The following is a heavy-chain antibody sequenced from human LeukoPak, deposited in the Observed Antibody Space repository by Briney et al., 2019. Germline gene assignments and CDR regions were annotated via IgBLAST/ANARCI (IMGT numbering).Heavy chain of an antibody. D-gene: IGHD5-18*01. CDR2: ISSSGSTI. J-gene: IGHJ6*02. CDR1: GFTFSSYE. Sequence: GGSLRLSCAASGFTFSSYEMNWVRQAPGKGLEGVSYISSSGSTIYYADSVKGRFTISRDNAKNSLYLQMNSLRAEDTAVYYCARVSAMAYYGMDVWGQGTTVTVSS. CDR3: ARVSAMAYYGMDV. V-gene: IGHV3-48*03.